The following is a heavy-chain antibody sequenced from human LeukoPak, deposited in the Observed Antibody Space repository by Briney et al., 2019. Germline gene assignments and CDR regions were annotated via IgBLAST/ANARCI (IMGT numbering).Heavy chain of an antibody. CDR2: INPNSGDT. V-gene: IGHV1-2*02. CDR1: GFTFSHYY. D-gene: IGHD3-10*01. Sequence: ASVTVSCKASGFTFSHYYMNWVRQAPGQGLEWLGWINPNSGDTKYAQTFQGRVTMTRNSSISTAYMELSRLSSDDTAVYYCARAPHYYGSGSYDYWGQGTLVTVSS. CDR3: ARAPHYYGSGSYDY. J-gene: IGHJ4*02.